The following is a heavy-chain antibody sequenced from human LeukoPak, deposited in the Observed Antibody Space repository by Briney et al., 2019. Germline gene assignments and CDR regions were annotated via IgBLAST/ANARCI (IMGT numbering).Heavy chain of an antibody. V-gene: IGHV6-1*01. CDR3: ARDLRSSIKRYWFDP. Sequence: SQTLSLTCAISGDSVSSNSAAWNWIRQSPSRGLEWPGRTYYRAKWYNYYAVSVKSRITINPDASKNQFSLQLNSVTPEDTAVYYCARDLRSSIKRYWFDPWGQGTLVTVSS. CDR1: GDSVSSNSAA. J-gene: IGHJ5*02. CDR2: TYYRAKWYN. D-gene: IGHD2-2*01.